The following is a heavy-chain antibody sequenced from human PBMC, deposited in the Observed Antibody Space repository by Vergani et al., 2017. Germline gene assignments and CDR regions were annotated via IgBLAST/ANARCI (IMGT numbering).Heavy chain of an antibody. V-gene: IGHV3-23*04. CDR3: AKATRQDDDEREG. J-gene: IGHJ6*04. D-gene: IGHD1-1*01. CDR2: ISGSGGST. CDR1: GFTFSSYA. Sequence: VQLVESGGGLVKPGGSLRLSCAASGFTFSSYAMSWVRQAPGKGLEWVSAISGSGGSTYYADSGKGRFTISRDNSKNTLDLQMNSLRAEDTAVDDGAKATRQDDDEREGGGKGTTVTGAS.